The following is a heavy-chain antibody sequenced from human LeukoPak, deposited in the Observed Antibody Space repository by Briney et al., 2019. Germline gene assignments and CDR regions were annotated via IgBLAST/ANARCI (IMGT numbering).Heavy chain of an antibody. J-gene: IGHJ3*02. Sequence: GGSLRLSCAASGFTVSRNYMSWVRQAPGKGLEWVSVLYSGGSTYYTDSVKGRFTISRDNSKNTLFLQMSSLRVEDTAVYYCASPLIVASAFDIWGQGTMVTVSS. V-gene: IGHV3-66*02. CDR1: GFTVSRNY. CDR3: ASPLIVASAFDI. D-gene: IGHD2-15*01. CDR2: LYSGGST.